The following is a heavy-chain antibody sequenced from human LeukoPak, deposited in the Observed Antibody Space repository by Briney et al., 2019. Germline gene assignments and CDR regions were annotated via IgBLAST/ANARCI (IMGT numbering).Heavy chain of an antibody. Sequence: ASVKVSCKASGGPFSSYAISWVRQAPGQGLEWMGRIIPILGIANYAQKFQGRVTITADKSTSTAYMELSSLRSEDTAVYYCARDDSSSSFLPFDYWGQGTLVTVSS. CDR3: ARDDSSSSFLPFDY. CDR2: IIPILGIA. V-gene: IGHV1-69*04. J-gene: IGHJ4*02. D-gene: IGHD6-13*01. CDR1: GGPFSSYA.